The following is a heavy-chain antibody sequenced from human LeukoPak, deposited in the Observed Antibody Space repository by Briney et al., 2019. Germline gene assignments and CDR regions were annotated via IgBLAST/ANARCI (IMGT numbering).Heavy chain of an antibody. CDR2: ISYSGST. J-gene: IGHJ5*02. CDR3: ARDSLLWFGESHPNWFDP. D-gene: IGHD3-10*01. Sequence: SETLSLTCAVSGYSISSGYYWGWIRQPPGKGLEWIGSISYSGSTYYNPSLKSRVTISVDMSKNQFSLKVNSVTAADTAVYYCARDSLLWFGESHPNWFDPWGQGTLVTVSS. V-gene: IGHV4-38-2*02. CDR1: GYSISSGYY.